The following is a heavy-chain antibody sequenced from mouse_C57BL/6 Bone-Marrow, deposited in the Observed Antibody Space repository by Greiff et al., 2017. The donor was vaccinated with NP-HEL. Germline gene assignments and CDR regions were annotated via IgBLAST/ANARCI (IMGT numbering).Heavy chain of an antibody. V-gene: IGHV14-4*01. Sequence: VQLQQSGAELVRPGASVKLSCTASGFNIKDDYMHWVKQRPEQGLEWIGWIDPENGDTEYASKFQGTATITADTSSNTAYLQLSSLTSEDTAVYYGTTGYGYDVAWFAYWGQGTLVTVSA. CDR1: GFNIKDDY. D-gene: IGHD2-2*01. CDR2: IDPENGDT. CDR3: TTGYGYDVAWFAY. J-gene: IGHJ3*01.